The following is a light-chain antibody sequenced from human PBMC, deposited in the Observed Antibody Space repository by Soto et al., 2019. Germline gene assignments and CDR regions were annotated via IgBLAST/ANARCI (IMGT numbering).Light chain of an antibody. CDR3: AAWDTSLSGGV. Sequence: QSVLTQPPSVSAAPGQKVTISCSGSSSNIGSDFVSWYQQLPGTAPQLLIYENNKRPSGIPDRFSSSKSATSATLGITGLQTGDEADYYCAAWDTSLSGGVFGGGTKVTVL. CDR1: SSNIGSDF. CDR2: ENN. J-gene: IGLJ3*02. V-gene: IGLV1-51*02.